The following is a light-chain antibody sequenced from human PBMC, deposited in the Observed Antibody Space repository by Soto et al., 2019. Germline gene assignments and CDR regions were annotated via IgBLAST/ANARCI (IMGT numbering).Light chain of an antibody. V-gene: IGKV1-5*01. CDR2: DAS. Sequence: DIQMTQSPSTLSASVGDRVTITCRASQSMNDWLAWYQQKPGKAPKVLIYDASSLQSGVPSRFSGSGSGTEFTLTIGSLQLDDVATDYCLQYNAFSQPFGQGTKVDIK. CDR1: QSMNDW. J-gene: IGKJ1*01. CDR3: LQYNAFSQP.